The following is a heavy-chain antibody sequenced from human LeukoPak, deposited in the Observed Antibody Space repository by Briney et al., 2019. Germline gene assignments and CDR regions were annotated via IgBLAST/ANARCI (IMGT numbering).Heavy chain of an antibody. D-gene: IGHD6-19*01. J-gene: IGHJ5*02. CDR2: IYYSGTT. Sequence: SETLSLTCTVSGGSISSRTYYWGWIRQPPGKGLEWIGTIYYSGTTYYNPSLKSRVTISLDTSKNQFSLKLSSVTAADTAVYYCARKWLVKWFDPWGQGTLVTVSS. CDR1: GGSISSRTYY. CDR3: ARKWLVKWFDP. V-gene: IGHV4-39*07.